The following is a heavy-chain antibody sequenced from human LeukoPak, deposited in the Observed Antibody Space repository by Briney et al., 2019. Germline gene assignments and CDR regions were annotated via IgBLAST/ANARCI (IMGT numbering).Heavy chain of an antibody. V-gene: IGHV4-61*01. CDR3: ARDRDSSGLRDFDL. J-gene: IGHJ2*01. CDR2: IYYSGNT. Sequence: KPSETLSLTCTVSGDSISSSNWYWTWIRQPPGKGLEWIGYIYYSGNTNYNPSLKSRVSISIDTSKNQFSLQLSSVTAADTAVYYCARDRDSSGLRDFDLWGRGTLVTVSA. CDR1: GDSISSSNWY. D-gene: IGHD3-22*01.